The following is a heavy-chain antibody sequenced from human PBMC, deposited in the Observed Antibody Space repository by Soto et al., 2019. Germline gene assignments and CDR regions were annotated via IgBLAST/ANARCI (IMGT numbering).Heavy chain of an antibody. Sequence: SETLSLTCTVSGGSISSSIYYWVWIRQPPGKGLEWIGSIYYSGSTYYNPSLKSRVTISVDTSKNQFSLKLSSVTAADTAVYYCARRPTREGYYYGMDVWGQGTTVPSP. V-gene: IGHV4-39*01. CDR2: IYYSGST. CDR3: ARRPTREGYYYGMDV. CDR1: GGSISSSIYY. D-gene: IGHD1-26*01. J-gene: IGHJ6*02.